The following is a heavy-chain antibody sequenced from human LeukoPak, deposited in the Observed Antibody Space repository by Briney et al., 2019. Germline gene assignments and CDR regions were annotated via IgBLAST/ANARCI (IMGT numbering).Heavy chain of an antibody. J-gene: IGHJ4*02. CDR3: ARSSARSGIDY. Sequence: ALVKVSCKASGYTFTSYAMHWVRQAPGQRLEWMGWINAGNGNTKYSQKFQGRVTITRDTSVSTAYMELRSLRSDDTAVYYCARSSARSGIDYWGQGTLVTVSS. V-gene: IGHV1-3*01. D-gene: IGHD6-19*01. CDR1: GYTFTSYA. CDR2: INAGNGNT.